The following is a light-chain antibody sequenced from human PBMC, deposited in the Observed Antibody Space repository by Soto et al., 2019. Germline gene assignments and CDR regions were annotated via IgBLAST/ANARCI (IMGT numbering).Light chain of an antibody. CDR3: SSFAGSFYWV. Sequence: QSVLTQPPSASGSPGQSVTISCTGTSSDVGGYNYVSWYQQHPGKAPKLMIYEVSKRPSGVPDRFSGSKSGNTASLTVSGLQAEDEADYYCSSFAGSFYWVFGGGTKLTGL. CDR1: SSDVGGYNY. CDR2: EVS. V-gene: IGLV2-8*01. J-gene: IGLJ2*01.